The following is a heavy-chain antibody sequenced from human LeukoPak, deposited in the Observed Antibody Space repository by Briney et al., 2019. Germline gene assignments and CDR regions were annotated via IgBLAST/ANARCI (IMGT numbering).Heavy chain of an antibody. V-gene: IGHV1-2*02. Sequence: ASVKVSCKASGYTFTGYYMYWVRQAPGQGLEWMGWINPSSGGANYAQKFQGRVTMTRDTSLSTVYMELSSLRSDDTAVYYCARRNTVIVAALEEYGAHWFLWGQGTMVTVSS. D-gene: IGHD3-22*01. CDR3: ARRNTVIVAALEEYGAHWFL. CDR2: INPSSGGA. CDR1: GYTFTGYY. J-gene: IGHJ3*01.